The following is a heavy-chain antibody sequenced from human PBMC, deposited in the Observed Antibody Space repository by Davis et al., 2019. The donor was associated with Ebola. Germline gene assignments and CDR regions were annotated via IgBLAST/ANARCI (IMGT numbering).Heavy chain of an antibody. D-gene: IGHD6-19*01. CDR3: ARDPHSSGWYSWFDP. CDR2: IITIFGTA. Sequence: SVKVSCKASGGTFSSYAISWVRQAPGQGLEWMGGIITIFGTATYAQKFQGRVTITADESTSTAYMELSSLRSEDTAVYYCARDPHSSGWYSWFDPWGQGTLVTVSS. J-gene: IGHJ5*02. V-gene: IGHV1-69*13. CDR1: GGTFSSYA.